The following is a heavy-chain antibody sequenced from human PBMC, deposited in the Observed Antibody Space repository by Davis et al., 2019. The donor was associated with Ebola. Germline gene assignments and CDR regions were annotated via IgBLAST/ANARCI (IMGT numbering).Heavy chain of an antibody. D-gene: IGHD3-10*01. J-gene: IGHJ6*02. Sequence: GESLKISCAASGFTFSGSAMHWVRQASGTGLEWVGRIRSKANSYATAYAASVKGRFTISRDDSKNTAYLQMNSLKTEDTAVYYCTHYYGSGRYYSMDVWGQGTTVTVSS. CDR1: GFTFSGSA. CDR3: THYYGSGRYYSMDV. V-gene: IGHV3-73*01. CDR2: IRSKANSYAT.